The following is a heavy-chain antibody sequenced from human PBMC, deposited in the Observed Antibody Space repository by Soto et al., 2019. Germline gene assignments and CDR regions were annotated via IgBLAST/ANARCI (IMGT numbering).Heavy chain of an antibody. D-gene: IGHD3-3*01. CDR3: AKDGPYYDFWSGPADY. V-gene: IGHV3-30*18. CDR1: GFTFSSYG. CDR2: ISYDGSNK. J-gene: IGHJ4*02. Sequence: HPGGSLRLSCAASGFTFSSYGMHWVRQAPGKGLEWVAVISYDGSNKYYADSVKGRFTISRDNSKNTLYLQMNSLRAEDTAVYYCAKDGPYYDFWSGPADYWGQGTLVTVSS.